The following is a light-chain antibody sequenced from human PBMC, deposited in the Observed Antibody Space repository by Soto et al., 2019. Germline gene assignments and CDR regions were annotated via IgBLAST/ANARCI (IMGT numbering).Light chain of an antibody. J-gene: IGKJ2*01. V-gene: IGKV1-33*01. CDR3: QQYDNLPYS. CDR2: DAS. CDR1: QDISTY. Sequence: DIQMTQSPSSLSASVGDRVTITCQASQDISTYLNWYQQKPGKAPKLLIYDASNLETGVPSRFSGSGSGTDVTFTISSLQQEDISTYYCQQYDNLPYSFGQGTKLEIK.